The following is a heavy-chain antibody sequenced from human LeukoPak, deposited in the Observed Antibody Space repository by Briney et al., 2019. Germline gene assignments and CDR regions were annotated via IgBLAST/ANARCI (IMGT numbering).Heavy chain of an antibody. J-gene: IGHJ4*02. CDR3: ARADSGWYYR. CDR2: INPNSGVT. CDR1: GYTFTGFY. D-gene: IGHD6-19*01. V-gene: IGHV1-2*02. Sequence: ASVKVSCKASGYTFTGFYMHWGRQAPGQGLEWIRWINPNSGVTNYAQKFQGRVTMTRDTSISTAYMELSRLRSDVTAVYYCARADSGWYYRWGQGTLVTVSS.